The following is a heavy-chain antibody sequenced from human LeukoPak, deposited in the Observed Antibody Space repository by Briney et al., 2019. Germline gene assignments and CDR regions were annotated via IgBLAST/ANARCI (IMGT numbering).Heavy chain of an antibody. CDR3: ARDSGSPPEDAFDI. V-gene: IGHV3-74*01. D-gene: IGHD3-10*01. CDR2: INTDGSST. CDR1: GFTSSSYW. Sequence: GGSLRLSCAASGFTSSSYWMHWVRQAPGKGLVWVSRINTDGSSTSYADSVKGRFTISRDNAKNTLYLQMNSLRAEDTAVYYCARDSGSPPEDAFDIWGQGTMVTVSS. J-gene: IGHJ3*02.